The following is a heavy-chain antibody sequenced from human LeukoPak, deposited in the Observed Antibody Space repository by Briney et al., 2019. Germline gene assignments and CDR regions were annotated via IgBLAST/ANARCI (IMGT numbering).Heavy chain of an antibody. CDR1: GGSISSGDYY. Sequence: SQILSLTCTVSGGSISSGDYYWSWIRQPPGKGLEWIGYIYYSGSTYYNPSLRSRVTISVDTSKNQFSLKLSSVTAADTAVYYCARITPKQRITIFGVALDAFDIWGQGTMVTVSS. CDR3: ARITPKQRITIFGVALDAFDI. J-gene: IGHJ3*02. CDR2: IYYSGST. V-gene: IGHV4-30-4*08. D-gene: IGHD3-3*01.